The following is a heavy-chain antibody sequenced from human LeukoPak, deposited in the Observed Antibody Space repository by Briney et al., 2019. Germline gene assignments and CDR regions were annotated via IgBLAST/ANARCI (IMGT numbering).Heavy chain of an antibody. D-gene: IGHD6-13*01. CDR3: AKDPAAEVNWYFDL. CDR2: ISWNSGSI. Sequence: GGSLRLSCAASGFTFDDYAMHWVRQAPGKGLEWVSGISWNSGSIGYADSVKGRFTISRDNAKNSLYLQMNSLRAEDTALYYCAKDPAAEVNWYFDLWGRGTLVTVSS. V-gene: IGHV3-9*01. J-gene: IGHJ2*01. CDR1: GFTFDDYA.